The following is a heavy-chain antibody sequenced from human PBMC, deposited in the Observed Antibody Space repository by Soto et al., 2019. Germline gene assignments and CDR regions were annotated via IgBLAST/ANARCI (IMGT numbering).Heavy chain of an antibody. J-gene: IGHJ4*02. D-gene: IGHD3-22*01. CDR1: GFTFTNAW. CDR3: TTDPVTMIVVVPSSG. CDR2: IKSKSDGGTI. Sequence: GGSLRLSCAASGFTFTNAWMTWVRQGPGKGLEWVGRIKSKSDGGTIDYAAPVKGRFTISRDDSKNTLYLQMNSLKTEDTAVYYCTTDPVTMIVVVPSSGWGQGTLVTVSS. V-gene: IGHV3-15*01.